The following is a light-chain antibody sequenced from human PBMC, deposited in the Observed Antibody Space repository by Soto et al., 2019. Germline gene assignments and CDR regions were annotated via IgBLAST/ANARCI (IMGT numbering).Light chain of an antibody. Sequence: EIVLTQSPGTLSLSPGESATLSCRASQSVSSNSLAWYRRNPGQPPSLLIYGTSTRATDIPRRFSGRGSGTDFTLTITRLEPEYFAVYFCQQYGDSPPTFGQGTKVEVK. CDR1: QSVSSNS. J-gene: IGKJ1*01. CDR3: QQYGDSPPT. V-gene: IGKV3-20*01. CDR2: GTS.